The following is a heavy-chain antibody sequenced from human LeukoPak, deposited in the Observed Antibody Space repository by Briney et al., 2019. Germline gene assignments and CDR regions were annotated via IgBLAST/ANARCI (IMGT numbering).Heavy chain of an antibody. D-gene: IGHD6-19*01. Sequence: PSETLSLTCVVYGGSFSGYYWSWIRQPPGKGLEWIGEINHSGSTNYNPSLKSRVTISVDTSKNQFSLKLSSVTAADTAVYYCASRLVWAAGWFDPWGQGTLVTVSS. CDR2: INHSGST. V-gene: IGHV4-34*01. CDR1: GGSFSGYY. J-gene: IGHJ5*02. CDR3: ASRLVWAAGWFDP.